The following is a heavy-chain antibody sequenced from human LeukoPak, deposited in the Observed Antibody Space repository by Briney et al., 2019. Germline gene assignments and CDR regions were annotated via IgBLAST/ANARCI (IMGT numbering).Heavy chain of an antibody. Sequence: GASVRVSCKASGGIFSTLAISWVRQAPGQGLEWMGGTIPIFHTANYAQRFQGRVTVTADESTSTAYMELSSLRSEDTAVYYCARGSFAHYGSGSYYNVNWFDPWGQGTLVTVSS. CDR1: GGIFSTLA. CDR2: TIPIFHTA. V-gene: IGHV1-69*13. CDR3: ARGSFAHYGSGSYYNVNWFDP. D-gene: IGHD3-10*01. J-gene: IGHJ5*02.